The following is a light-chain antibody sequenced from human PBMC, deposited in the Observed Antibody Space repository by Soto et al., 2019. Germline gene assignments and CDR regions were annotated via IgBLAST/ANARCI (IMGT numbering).Light chain of an antibody. CDR2: DAS. Sequence: DIPLTQSPSTLSASVGERVTITCRASQTVNTWLSWYQHKPGKAPKLLIYDASVLETGVPSRFSGFSSGTEFTLTISSLRPDDFATYFCQQYNSYSPEGLTFGGGTQVEI. V-gene: IGKV1-5*01. CDR3: QQYNSYSPEGLT. J-gene: IGKJ4*01. CDR1: QTVNTW.